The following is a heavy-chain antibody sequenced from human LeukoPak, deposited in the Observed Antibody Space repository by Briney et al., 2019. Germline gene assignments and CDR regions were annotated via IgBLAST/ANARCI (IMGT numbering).Heavy chain of an antibody. V-gene: IGHV4-34*01. D-gene: IGHD1-26*01. J-gene: IGHJ5*02. Sequence: EPSETLSLTCAVYSGSFSGYYWNWIRQPPGKGLEWIGEINHSGSTNYNPSLKSRVTISVDTSKNQFSLKLSSVTAADTAVYYCARGSRGSLLRDDGFHPWGQGTLVTVSS. CDR2: INHSGST. CDR1: SGSFSGYY. CDR3: ARGSRGSLLRDDGFHP.